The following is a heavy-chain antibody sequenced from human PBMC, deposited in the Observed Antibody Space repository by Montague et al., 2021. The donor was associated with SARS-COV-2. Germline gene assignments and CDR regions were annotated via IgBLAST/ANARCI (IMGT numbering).Heavy chain of an antibody. Sequence: SETLSLTCTVSGGSVISDTYFWSWIRPPPGKGLEWIAYIYDSNTTNTNPSFWRRVSLSSDRSKIQFSLKFNSVTPADTAVYYCARAANILSGFYNHPFEYWGQGILVTVAP. CDR1: GGSVISDTYF. D-gene: IGHD3-9*01. J-gene: IGHJ4*02. CDR2: IYDSNTT. CDR3: ARAANILSGFYNHPFEY. V-gene: IGHV4-61*01.